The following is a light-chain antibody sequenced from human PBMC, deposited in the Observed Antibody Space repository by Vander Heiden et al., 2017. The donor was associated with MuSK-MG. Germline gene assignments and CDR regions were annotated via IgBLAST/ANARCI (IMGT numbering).Light chain of an antibody. J-gene: IGLJ2*01. CDR3: AKWDDSLNGWV. Sequence: QSVLTQPPSASGTPGQRVTISCSGSSPNIGSNTVNWYQHRPGTAPKLLIYSNNQRPPGVPDRFSGSKSGTSASLAISGLQSEDEADYYCAKWDDSLNGWVFGGGTKLTVL. CDR1: SPNIGSNT. CDR2: SNN. V-gene: IGLV1-44*01.